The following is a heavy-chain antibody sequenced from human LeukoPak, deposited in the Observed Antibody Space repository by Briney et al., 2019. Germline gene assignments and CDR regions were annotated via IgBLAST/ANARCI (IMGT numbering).Heavy chain of an antibody. J-gene: IGHJ4*02. CDR2: LSWDSGST. V-gene: IGHV3-9*01. D-gene: IGHD3-10*01. Sequence: PGGPLRLSCSASGFTFDDYAMHWLRQAPGKGLEWVSGLSWDSGSTGYAESVTARFPISRDNAKNSLYLKMNSLRAEDTALYYCAKDMVLLWFGESPAGFDYWGQGTLVTVSS. CDR1: GFTFDDYA. CDR3: AKDMVLLWFGESPAGFDY.